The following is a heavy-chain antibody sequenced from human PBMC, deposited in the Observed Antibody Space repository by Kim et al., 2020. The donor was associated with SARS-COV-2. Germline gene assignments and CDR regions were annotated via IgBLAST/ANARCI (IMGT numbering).Heavy chain of an antibody. J-gene: IGHJ4*02. V-gene: IGHV1-18*01. D-gene: IGHD1-26*01. CDR2: ISAYNGNT. CDR3: AGDGGVGWELLDYFDY. Sequence: ASVKVSCKASGYTFTSYGISWVRQAPGQGLEWMGWISAYNGNTNYAQKLQGRVTMTTDTSTSTAYMELRSLRSDDTAVYYCAGDGGVGWELLDYFDYWGQGTLVTVSS. CDR1: GYTFTSYG.